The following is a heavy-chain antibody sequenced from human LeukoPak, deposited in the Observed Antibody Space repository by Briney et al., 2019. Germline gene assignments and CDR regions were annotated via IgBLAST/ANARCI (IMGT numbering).Heavy chain of an antibody. CDR1: GDTFSSYA. CDR2: IIPIFGTA. CDR3: ARARGNSSSWFPSWFDP. Sequence: ASVKVSCKASGDTFSSYAISLVRQAPGQGLEWMGGIIPIFGTANYAQKFQGRVTITTDESTSTAYTELSSLRSEDTAVYYCARARGNSSSWFPSWFDPWGQGTLVTVSS. D-gene: IGHD6-13*01. V-gene: IGHV1-69*05. J-gene: IGHJ5*02.